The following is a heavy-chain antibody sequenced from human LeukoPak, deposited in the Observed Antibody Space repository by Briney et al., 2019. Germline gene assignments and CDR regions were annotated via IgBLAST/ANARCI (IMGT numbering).Heavy chain of an antibody. Sequence: SGGSLRLSCTTSGFTFGDSAMSWVRQAPGKGLEWVGFSRTKAYGGTTEYAASVKGRFTISRDDSESIAYLQMNSLKTEDTAVYYCTFCGDYGSPFDYWGQGTLVTVSS. V-gene: IGHV3-49*04. CDR3: TFCGDYGSPFDY. D-gene: IGHD4-17*01. J-gene: IGHJ4*02. CDR1: GFTFGDSA. CDR2: SRTKAYGGTT.